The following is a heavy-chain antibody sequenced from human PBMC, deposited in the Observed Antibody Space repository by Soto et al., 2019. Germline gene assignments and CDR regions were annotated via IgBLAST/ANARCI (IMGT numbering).Heavy chain of an antibody. CDR1: GYSFTSYW. V-gene: IGHV5-51*01. CDR3: ARQGGGSGYDYYPPDY. Sequence: EVQLVQSGAEVKKPGESLKISCKGSGYSFTSYWIGWVRQMPGKGLEWLGLIYPGDSDTRYSPSFQGQVTISADKSISTAYLQWSSLKATYTAMYYCARQGGGSGYDYYPPDYWGQGTLVTVSS. CDR2: IYPGDSDT. D-gene: IGHD5-12*01. J-gene: IGHJ4*02.